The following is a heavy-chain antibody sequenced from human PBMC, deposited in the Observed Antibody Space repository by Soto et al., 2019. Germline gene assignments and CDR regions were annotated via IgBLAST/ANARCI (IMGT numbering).Heavy chain of an antibody. CDR2: ISGSGGST. CDR1: GFTFKKYA. J-gene: IGHJ6*02. Sequence: GGSLRLSCAASGFTFKKYAMSWVRQAPGKGLEWVSAISGSGGSTYYADSVKGRFTISRDNSKNRLYLQMNSLRAEDTAVYYCAKFWGGFLNWLSGIYYYGMDVWGQGTTVTVSS. V-gene: IGHV3-23*01. CDR3: AKFWGGFLNWLSGIYYYGMDV. D-gene: IGHD3-3*01.